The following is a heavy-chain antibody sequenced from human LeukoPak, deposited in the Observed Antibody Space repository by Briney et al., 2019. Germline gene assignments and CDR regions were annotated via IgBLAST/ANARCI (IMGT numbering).Heavy chain of an antibody. CDR1: GFTFSSYS. V-gene: IGHV3-21*01. CDR2: ISSSSSYI. J-gene: IGHJ3*02. Sequence: GGSLRLSCAASGFTFSSYSMNWVRQAPGKGLEWVSSISSSSSYIYYADSVKGRFTISRDNAKNSLYLQMNSLRAEDTAVYYCARADIVVVVAATTNAYDAFDIWGQGTMVTVSS. CDR3: ARADIVVVVAATTNAYDAFDI. D-gene: IGHD2-15*01.